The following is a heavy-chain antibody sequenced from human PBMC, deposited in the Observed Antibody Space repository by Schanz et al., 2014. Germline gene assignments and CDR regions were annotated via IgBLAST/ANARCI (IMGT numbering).Heavy chain of an antibody. V-gene: IGHV3-11*01. J-gene: IGHJ4*02. CDR2: ISDSGDST. D-gene: IGHD2-2*01. CDR1: GFTFSDYY. CDR3: AKVAPAATYLDS. Sequence: QVQQVDSGGGLVKPGGSLRLSCAASGFTFSDYYMTWIRQAPGKGLEWVSDISDSGDSTHYADSVKGRFTISRDNAKNSLFLQMNSLSAEDTAVYYCAKVAPAATYLDSWGLGTLVTVSS.